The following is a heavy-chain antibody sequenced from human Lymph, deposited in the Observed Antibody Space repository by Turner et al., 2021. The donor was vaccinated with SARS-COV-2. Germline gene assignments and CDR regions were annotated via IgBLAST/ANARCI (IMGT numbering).Heavy chain of an antibody. CDR1: GGSISSSSHY. D-gene: IGHD3-10*01. V-gene: IGHV4-39*01. Sequence: QLQLQESGPGLVKPSETLSLTCTVSGGSISSSSHYWGCIRQPPGRGLEWIGHICYSGSNYYNPSLKSRVTISVDTSKNQFSLKLSSVTAADTAVYYCARLVRRAEYYFDYWGQGTLVTVSS. CDR2: ICYSGSN. CDR3: ARLVRRAEYYFDY. J-gene: IGHJ4*02.